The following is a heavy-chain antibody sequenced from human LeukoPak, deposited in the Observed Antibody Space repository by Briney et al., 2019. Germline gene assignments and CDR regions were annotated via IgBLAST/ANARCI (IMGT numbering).Heavy chain of an antibody. CDR2: ISWNSGTI. CDR3: ARDVAADYDYGMDV. J-gene: IGHJ6*02. CDR1: GFTFDDYA. Sequence: PGGSLRLSCAASGFTFDDYAVHWVRQAPGKGLEWVSGISWNSGTIGYADSVKGRFTTSRDNAKKYLYLQMNSLRAEDTALYYCARDVAADYDYGMDVWGQGTTVTVSS. V-gene: IGHV3-9*01.